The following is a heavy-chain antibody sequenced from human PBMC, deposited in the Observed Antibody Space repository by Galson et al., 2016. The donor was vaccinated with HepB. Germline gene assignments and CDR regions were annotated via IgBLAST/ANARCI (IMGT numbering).Heavy chain of an antibody. J-gene: IGHJ4*02. CDR1: GYSFSTYW. D-gene: IGHD5-24*01. Sequence: QSGAEVKKPGESLQISCKVSGYSFSTYWIGWVRQVPGIGLEWMGVIYPGDSQTRYTPSFQGQVTISTDTSSGIVYLQWSSLKASDTAIYYCARVQRAYGDGYKSFDYWGQGTLVTVSS. CDR3: ARVQRAYGDGYKSFDY. CDR2: IYPGDSQT. V-gene: IGHV5-51*01.